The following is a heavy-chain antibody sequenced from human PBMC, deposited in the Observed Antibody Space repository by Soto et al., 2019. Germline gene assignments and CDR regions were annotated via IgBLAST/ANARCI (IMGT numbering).Heavy chain of an antibody. CDR3: AKVGTYESGSYMFRYNVVSP. J-gene: IGHJ5*02. CDR2: IYRGGAT. CDR1: GFSVSTSH. Sequence: EVQFLESGGGLMQPGWSLRLPCAAAGFSVSTSHSSWVRQAPGKGLEWVSVIYRGGATNYAVSVTGRLIISRDKSKKTVDLQMNSLRAEDTAVYYCAKVGTYESGSYMFRYNVVSPWGPGTLVTVS. V-gene: IGHV3-53*01. D-gene: IGHD3-10*01.